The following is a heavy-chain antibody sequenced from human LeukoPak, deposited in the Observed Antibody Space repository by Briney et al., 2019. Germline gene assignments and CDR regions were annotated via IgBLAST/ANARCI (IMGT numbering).Heavy chain of an antibody. CDR3: ARSSAGSWYTDAFDI. Sequence: GGSLRLSCAASGFTVSSNYMSWVRQAPGKGLEWVSVIHSGVSTYYADSVKGRFTISRDNSKNTLYLQMNSLRAEDTAVYYCARSSAGSWYTDAFDIWGQGTMVTVSS. V-gene: IGHV3-66*01. J-gene: IGHJ3*02. CDR1: GFTVSSNY. CDR2: IHSGVST. D-gene: IGHD6-13*01.